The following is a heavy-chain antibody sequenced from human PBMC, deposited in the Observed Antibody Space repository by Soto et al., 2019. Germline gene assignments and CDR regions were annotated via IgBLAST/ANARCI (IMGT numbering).Heavy chain of an antibody. V-gene: IGHV1-2*02. CDR3: ARIKWGLNYYNGMDV. D-gene: IGHD1-26*01. J-gene: IGHJ6*02. CDR2: INPKTAAT. CDR1: GYSFSDYF. Sequence: GASVKVSCKPSGYSFSDYFIQWVRQAPGQGPEWVAWINPKTAATNYAKKFQGRVSLTWDTSSTTAYMELTRLRPDDTAVYYCARIKWGLNYYNGMDVWGQGTTVTVSS.